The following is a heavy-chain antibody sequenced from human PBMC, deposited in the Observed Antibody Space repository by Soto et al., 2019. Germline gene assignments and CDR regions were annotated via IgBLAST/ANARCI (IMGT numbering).Heavy chain of an antibody. V-gene: IGHV3-21*01. CDR3: ARDRRFGESISDY. D-gene: IGHD3-10*01. Sequence: GGSLRLSCAASGFTFSSYSMNWVRQAPGKGLEWVSSISSSSSYIYYADSVKGRFTISRDNAKNSLYLQMNSLRAEDTAVYYCARDRRFGESISDYWGQGTLVTVSS. CDR2: ISSSSSYI. CDR1: GFTFSSYS. J-gene: IGHJ4*02.